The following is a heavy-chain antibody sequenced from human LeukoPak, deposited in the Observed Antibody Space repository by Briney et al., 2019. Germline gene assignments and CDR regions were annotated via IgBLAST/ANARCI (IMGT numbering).Heavy chain of an antibody. Sequence: PSETLSLTCTVSGGSISSNNYYWGWIRQPPGKGLEWIGTIYYSGSTYYNPSLKSRVTISIDTSKNQFSLDLSSVTATDTAIYNCARQGGSGRAFDIWGQGTMVTVSS. CDR2: IYYSGST. CDR3: ARQGGSGRAFDI. D-gene: IGHD1-26*01. V-gene: IGHV4-39*01. J-gene: IGHJ3*02. CDR1: GGSISSNNYY.